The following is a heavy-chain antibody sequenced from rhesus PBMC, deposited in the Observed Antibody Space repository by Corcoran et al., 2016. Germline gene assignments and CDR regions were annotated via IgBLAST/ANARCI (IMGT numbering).Heavy chain of an antibody. V-gene: IGHV3S5*01. CDR1: GFTFSSYG. CDR2: ISNGGGGT. CDR3: AKPYGLDS. Sequence: EVQLVESGGGLVQPGGSLRLSCAASGFTFSSYGMSGVRQAPGKGMEWVSYISNGGGGTHYADSVKGRFTITRDNTKNTLARQMNSLRAEDTAVYYCAKPYGLDSWGQGVVVTVSS. J-gene: IGHJ6*01.